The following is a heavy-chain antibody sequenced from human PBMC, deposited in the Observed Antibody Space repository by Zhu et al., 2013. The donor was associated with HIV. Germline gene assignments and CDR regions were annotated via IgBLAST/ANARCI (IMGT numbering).Heavy chain of an antibody. CDR3: ARDLRDYVSTPFYYYYYGMDV. Sequence: QVQLVQSGAEVKKPGASVKVSCKASGYTFTGYYMHWVRQAPGQGLEWMGWINPNSGGTNYAQKFQGRVTMTRDTSISTAYMELSRLRSDDTAVYYCARDLRDYVSTPFYYYYYGMDVWGQGTTGHRLL. CDR2: INPNSGGT. D-gene: IGHD3-16*01. J-gene: IGHJ6*02. V-gene: IGHV1-2*02. CDR1: GYTFTGYY.